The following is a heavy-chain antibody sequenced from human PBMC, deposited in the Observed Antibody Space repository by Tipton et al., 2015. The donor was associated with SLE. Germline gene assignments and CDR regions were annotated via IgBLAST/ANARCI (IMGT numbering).Heavy chain of an antibody. Sequence: TLSLTCTVSGASIGTSNYYWSWVRQPAGKGLEWIGHFHSSGILNYNPSLKSRVTMSGDTSKNPLSLKLKSVSAADTAVYYCARTAVLAAIMMDVWGQGTTVTVSS. J-gene: IGHJ6*02. D-gene: IGHD2-2*01. CDR1: GASIGTSNYY. V-gene: IGHV4-61*09. CDR3: ARTAVLAAIMMDV. CDR2: FHSSGIL.